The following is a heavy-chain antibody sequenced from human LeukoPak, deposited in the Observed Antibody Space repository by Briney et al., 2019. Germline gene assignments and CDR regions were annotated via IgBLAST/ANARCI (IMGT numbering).Heavy chain of an antibody. CDR2: ISYDGSNK. CDR1: GFTFSNYG. V-gene: IGHV3-30*18. CDR3: AKDPPDTWFDP. Sequence: GGSLRLSCAASGFTFSNYGIHWVRQAPGKGLEWVAVISYDGSNKYYADSVKGRFTISRDNSKNTLYLQMNSLRAEDTAVYYCAKDPPDTWFDPWGQGTLVTVSS. J-gene: IGHJ5*02.